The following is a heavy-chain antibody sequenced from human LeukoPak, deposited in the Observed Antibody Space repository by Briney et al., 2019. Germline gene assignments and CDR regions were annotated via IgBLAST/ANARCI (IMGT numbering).Heavy chain of an antibody. CDR1: GGSISSSSYF. Sequence: PSGTLSLTCTVSGGSISSSSYFWGWVRQPPGKGLEWIGSIFYSGSTYYNPSLNSRVTISIDTSKNQFSLRLSSVTAADTAVYYCARQMNTVTADYWGQGTLVTVSS. D-gene: IGHD4-17*01. J-gene: IGHJ4*02. CDR2: IFYSGST. V-gene: IGHV4-39*01. CDR3: ARQMNTVTADY.